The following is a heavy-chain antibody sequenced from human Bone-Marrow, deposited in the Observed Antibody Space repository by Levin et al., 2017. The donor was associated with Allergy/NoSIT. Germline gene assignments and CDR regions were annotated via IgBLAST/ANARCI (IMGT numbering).Heavy chain of an antibody. D-gene: IGHD7-27*01. CDR3: ARELGRYPYFGY. CDR1: GGNFDNYA. CDR2: IIPLFGTS. Sequence: EASVKVSCKSSGGNFDNYAINWVRQAPGQGLEWMGVIIPLFGTSNYAQKFHGRVTITADKSTTTAYMEVTSLTSDDTAVYYCARELGRYPYFGYWGQGTLVTVSS. J-gene: IGHJ4*02. V-gene: IGHV1-69*06.